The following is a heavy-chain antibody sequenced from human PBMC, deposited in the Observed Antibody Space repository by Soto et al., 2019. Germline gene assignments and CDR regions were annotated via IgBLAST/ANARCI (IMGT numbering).Heavy chain of an antibody. CDR2: ISGSGGNT. J-gene: IGHJ4*02. V-gene: IGHV3-23*01. CDR1: GFTFSNYA. CDR3: AKWLHPERACFDH. D-gene: IGHD5-12*01. Sequence: QPGGSLRLSCAASGFTFSNYAMNWVRQAPGKGLEWVSTISGSGGNTYYADSVKGRFTISRDNSENTLYLQMNSLRAEDTAVYYCAKWLHPERACFDHWCQGTPVTISS.